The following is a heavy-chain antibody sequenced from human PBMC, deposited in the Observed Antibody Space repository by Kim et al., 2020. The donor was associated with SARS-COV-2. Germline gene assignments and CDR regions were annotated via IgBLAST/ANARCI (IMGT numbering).Heavy chain of an antibody. D-gene: IGHD6-19*01. CDR2: ISSSSSYI. CDR1: GFTFSSYN. CDR3: ATLDAAGPNSFDY. J-gene: IGHJ4*02. V-gene: IGHV3-21*01. Sequence: GGSLRLSCAASGFTFSSYNMNWVRQAPGKGLEWVSSISSSSSYIYYADSVKGRFTISRDNAKNSLYLQMNSLRAEDTAVYYCATLDAAGPNSFDYWGQGTLVTVSS.